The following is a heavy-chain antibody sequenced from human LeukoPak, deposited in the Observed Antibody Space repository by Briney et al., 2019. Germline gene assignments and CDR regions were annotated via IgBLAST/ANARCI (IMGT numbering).Heavy chain of an antibody. Sequence: SETLSLTCTVSGGSISSYYWSWIRQPPGKGLEWIGYIYYSGSTNCNPSVKSRVAMSVDTSKKQFSLKLSSLTAADTAVYYCARELCSGGSCGKFDYWGQGTLVTVSS. V-gene: IGHV4-59*01. CDR2: IYYSGST. J-gene: IGHJ4*02. CDR3: ARELCSGGSCGKFDY. CDR1: GGSISSYY. D-gene: IGHD2-15*01.